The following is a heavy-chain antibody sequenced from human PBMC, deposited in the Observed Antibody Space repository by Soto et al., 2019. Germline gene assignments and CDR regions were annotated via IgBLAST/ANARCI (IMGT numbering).Heavy chain of an antibody. D-gene: IGHD5-12*01. CDR3: AVATVPWAFDI. J-gene: IGHJ3*02. CDR1: GFTFSSYG. Sequence: QVQLVESGGGVVQPGRSLRLSCAASGFTFSSYGMHWVRQAPGKGLEWVAVIWYDGSNKYYADSVKGRFTISRDNSKNTLYLQMNSLRAEDTAVYYCAVATVPWAFDIWGQGTMVTVSS. V-gene: IGHV3-33*01. CDR2: IWYDGSNK.